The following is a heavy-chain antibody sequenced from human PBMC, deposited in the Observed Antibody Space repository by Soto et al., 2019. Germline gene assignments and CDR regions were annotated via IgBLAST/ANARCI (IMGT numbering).Heavy chain of an antibody. V-gene: IGHV3-23*01. J-gene: IGHJ3*02. D-gene: IGHD3-10*01. CDR1: GFTFSSYA. CDR3: AKGYYGSGSPLGLNDAFDI. CDR2: ISGSGGST. Sequence: PGGSLRLSCAASGFTFSSYAMSWVRQAPGKGLEWVSAISGSGGSTYYADSVKGRFTISRDNSKNTLYLQMNSLRAEDTAVYYCAKGYYGSGSPLGLNDAFDIWGQGTMVTVSS.